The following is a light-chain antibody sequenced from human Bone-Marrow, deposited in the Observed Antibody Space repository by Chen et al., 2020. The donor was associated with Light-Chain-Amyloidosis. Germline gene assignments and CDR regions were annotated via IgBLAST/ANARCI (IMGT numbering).Light chain of an antibody. CDR2: EGS. CDR1: IICTFNL. CDR3: CSYGGYSTFV. Sequence: QSALRQPASASGSPGRSITLSCSGTIICTFNLVSWYQQNPGNATKLIIYEGSRRPSEVSDRFSGSTSGNTASLTISGLQTEDEADYYCCSYGGYSTFVFGGGTKLTVL. V-gene: IGLV2-23*03. J-gene: IGLJ2*01.